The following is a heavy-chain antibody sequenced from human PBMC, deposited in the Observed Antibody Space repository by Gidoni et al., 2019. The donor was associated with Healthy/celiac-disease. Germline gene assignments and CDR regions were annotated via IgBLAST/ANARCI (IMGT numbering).Heavy chain of an antibody. J-gene: IGHJ6*02. CDR1: GGSISSSSYY. V-gene: IGHV4-39*01. CDR3: ARGGGYSYGFFGTDYYGMDV. CDR2: IYYSGST. Sequence: QLQLQESGPGLVKPSETLSLTCTVSGGSISSSSYYWGWIRQPPGKGLEWIGSIYYSGSTYYNPSLKSRVTISVDTSKNQFSLKLSAVTAADTAVYYCARGGGYSYGFFGTDYYGMDVWGQGTTVTVSS. D-gene: IGHD5-18*01.